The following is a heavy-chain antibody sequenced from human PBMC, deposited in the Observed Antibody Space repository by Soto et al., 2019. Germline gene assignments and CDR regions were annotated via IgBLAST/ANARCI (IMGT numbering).Heavy chain of an antibody. J-gene: IGHJ4*02. CDR2: IKPKSGGT. V-gene: IGHV1-2*02. D-gene: IGHD1-26*01. CDR3: ARDLAKSGGSAGFDY. CDR1: GYTLTVYY. Sequence: VPVKGSCKASGYTLTVYYMHWVRQAPGQGLEWMGWIKPKSGGTMYPQKFQGRVTMTWHTSISTAYMALTRLRSDGTAVYYCARDLAKSGGSAGFDYWGQGTLVTVSS.